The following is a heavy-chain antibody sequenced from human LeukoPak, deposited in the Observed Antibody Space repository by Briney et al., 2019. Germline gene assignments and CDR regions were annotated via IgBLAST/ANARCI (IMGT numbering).Heavy chain of an antibody. CDR3: ARDHRVPAADVLLWFGELVSGMDV. Sequence: ASVKVSCKASGYTFTSYGISWVRQAPGQGLEWMGWISAYNGNTNYAQKLQGRVTITTDTSTSTAYMELRSLRSDDTAVYYCARDHRVPAADVLLWFGELVSGMDVWGQGTTVTVSS. J-gene: IGHJ6*02. CDR1: GYTFTSYG. D-gene: IGHD3-10*01. V-gene: IGHV1-18*01. CDR2: ISAYNGNT.